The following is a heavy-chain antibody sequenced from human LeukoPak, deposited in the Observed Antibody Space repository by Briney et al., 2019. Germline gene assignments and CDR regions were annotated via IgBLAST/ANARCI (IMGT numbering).Heavy chain of an antibody. CDR3: AVDSSGHFDY. CDR2: ISSSGSTI. CDR1: GFTFSSYE. Sequence: GGSLTLSCAASGFTFSSYEMNWVRQAPGKGLEWVSYISSSGSTIYYADSVKGRFTISRDNAKNSLYLQMNSLRADDTGVYYCAVDSSGHFDYWGQGTLVTVSS. J-gene: IGHJ4*02. V-gene: IGHV3-48*03. D-gene: IGHD3-22*01.